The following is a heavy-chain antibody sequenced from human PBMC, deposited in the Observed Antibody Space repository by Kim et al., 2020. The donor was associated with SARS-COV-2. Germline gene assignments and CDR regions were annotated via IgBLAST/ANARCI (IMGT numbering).Heavy chain of an antibody. V-gene: IGHV3-48*03. Sequence: SYADSVKGRFTISRDNAKNSVYLQMDSLRVEDTALYYCARGFASGIYGSWGQGTLVTVSS. J-gene: IGHJ5*02. D-gene: IGHD3-10*01. CDR3: ARGFASGIYGS.